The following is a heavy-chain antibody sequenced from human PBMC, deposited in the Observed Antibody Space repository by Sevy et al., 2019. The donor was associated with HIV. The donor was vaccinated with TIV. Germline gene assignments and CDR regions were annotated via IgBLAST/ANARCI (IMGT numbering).Heavy chain of an antibody. V-gene: IGHV3-48*02. CDR3: ARDKPVWMVVAALHGMDV. J-gene: IGHJ6*02. CDR1: GFTLSSYS. Sequence: GGSLRLSCAASGFTLSSYSMNWVRQAPGKGLEWVSYISSSSSTIYYAHSVKGRFTISRDNAKNSLYLQMNSLRDEDTAVYYCARDKPVWMVVAALHGMDVWGQGTTVTVSS. CDR2: ISSSSSTI. D-gene: IGHD2-15*01.